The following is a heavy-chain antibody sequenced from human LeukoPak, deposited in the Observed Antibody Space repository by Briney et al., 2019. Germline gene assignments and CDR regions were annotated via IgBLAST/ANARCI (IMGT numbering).Heavy chain of an antibody. V-gene: IGHV3-15*01. D-gene: IGHD3-10*01. CDR2: IKSKTDGGTT. CDR1: GFTVSRNY. J-gene: IGHJ4*02. Sequence: GGSLRLSCAASGFTVSRNYMSWVRQAPGKGLEWVGRIKSKTDGGTTDYAAPVKGRFTISRDDSKNTLYLQMNSLKTEDTAVYYCLRDWYGSGSYWQIRESYFDYWGQGTLVTVYS. CDR3: LRDWYGSGSYWQIRESYFDY.